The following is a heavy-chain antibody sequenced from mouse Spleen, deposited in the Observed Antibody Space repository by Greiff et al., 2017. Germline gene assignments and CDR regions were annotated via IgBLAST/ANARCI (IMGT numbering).Heavy chain of an antibody. V-gene: IGHV5-4*03. CDR3: ARRGSIYDGYAYFDY. Sequence: EVKLMESGGGLVKPGGSLKLSCAASGFTFSSYAMSWVRQTPEKRLEWVATISDGGSYTYYPDNVKGRFTISRDNAKNNLYLQMSHLKSEDTAMYYCARRGSIYDGYAYFDYWGQGTTLTVSS. CDR1: GFTFSSYA. CDR2: ISDGGSYT. D-gene: IGHD2-3*01. J-gene: IGHJ2*01.